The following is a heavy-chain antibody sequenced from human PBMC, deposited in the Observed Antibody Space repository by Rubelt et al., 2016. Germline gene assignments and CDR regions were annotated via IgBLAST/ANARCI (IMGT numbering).Heavy chain of an antibody. CDR2: IYNSGTT. CDR3: VRHVRGANSGYFDF. D-gene: IGHD4/OR15-4a*01. Sequence: GLEWIGSIYNSGTTYYNPSLKSRVTISVDTSENQFSLKLSSVTAADTAVYFCVRHVRGANSGYFDFWGQGILVTVSS. V-gene: IGHV4-39*01. J-gene: IGHJ4*02.